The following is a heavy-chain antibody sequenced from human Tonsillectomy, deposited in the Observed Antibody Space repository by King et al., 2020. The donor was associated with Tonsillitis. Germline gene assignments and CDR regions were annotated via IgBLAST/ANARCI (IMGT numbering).Heavy chain of an antibody. Sequence: VQLVQSGAEVKKPGASVKVSCKASGYTFTGYYMHWVRQAPGQGLEWMGWINPNSGGTNYAQQFQGWVTMTRDTSISTAYMELRRLRSDDTAVYYCARGRRYCSSTSCYDNWFDPWGQGTLVTVSS. CDR3: ARGRRYCSSTSCYDNWFDP. V-gene: IGHV1-2*04. J-gene: IGHJ5*02. D-gene: IGHD2-2*01. CDR2: INPNSGGT. CDR1: GYTFTGYY.